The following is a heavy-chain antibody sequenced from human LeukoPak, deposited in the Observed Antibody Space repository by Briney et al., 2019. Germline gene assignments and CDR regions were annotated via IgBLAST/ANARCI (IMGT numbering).Heavy chain of an antibody. CDR2: IYHSGST. D-gene: IGHD3-3*01. Sequence: SETLSPTCAVSGGSISSGGYSWSWIRQPPGKGLEWIGYIYHSGSTYYNPSLKSRVTISVDRSKNQFSLKLSSVTAADTAVYYCARATYYDFWSGYYGGYYFDYWGQGTLVTVSS. V-gene: IGHV4-30-2*01. J-gene: IGHJ4*02. CDR3: ARATYYDFWSGYYGGYYFDY. CDR1: GGSISSGGYS.